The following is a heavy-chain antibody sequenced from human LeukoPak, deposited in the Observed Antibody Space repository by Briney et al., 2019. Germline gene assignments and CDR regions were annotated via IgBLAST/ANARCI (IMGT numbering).Heavy chain of an antibody. Sequence: GGSLRLSCAASGFTFSSYWMHWVRQAPGKGLVWVSRINSDGSSTSYADSVKGRFTISRDNAKNTLYLQMNSLRAEDTAVYYCAREPYDSSGYYLSFDYWGQGTLVTVSS. J-gene: IGHJ4*02. CDR2: INSDGSST. D-gene: IGHD3-22*01. CDR1: GFTFSSYW. CDR3: AREPYDSSGYYLSFDY. V-gene: IGHV3-74*01.